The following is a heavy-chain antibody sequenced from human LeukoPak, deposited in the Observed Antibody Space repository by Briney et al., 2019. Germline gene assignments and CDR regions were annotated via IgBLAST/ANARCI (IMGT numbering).Heavy chain of an antibody. CDR2: ITSNGGST. Sequence: GGSLRLSCSASGFTFSSYAMNWVRQAPGKGLEYVSAITSNGGSTYNADSVKGRFTISRDNSKNTLYLQMSSLRAEDTAVYYCVKGRFSGSSRYGGDYWGQGTLVTVSS. CDR3: VKGRFSGSSRYGGDY. CDR1: GFTFSSYA. D-gene: IGHD2-2*01. V-gene: IGHV3-64D*06. J-gene: IGHJ4*02.